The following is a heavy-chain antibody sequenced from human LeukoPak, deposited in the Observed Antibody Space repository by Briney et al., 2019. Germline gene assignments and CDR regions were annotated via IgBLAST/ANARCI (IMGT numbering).Heavy chain of an antibody. V-gene: IGHV3-43*01. J-gene: IGHJ6*04. CDR2: ISWDGDNT. Sequence: GGSLRLSCAASGFTFDYYTMHWVRQAPGKGLEWVSLISWDGDNTYYADSVKGRFTISRDNAKNSLYLQMNSLRAEDTAVYYCAELGITMIGGVWGKGTTVTISS. CDR1: GFTFDYYT. CDR3: AELGITMIGGV. D-gene: IGHD3-10*02.